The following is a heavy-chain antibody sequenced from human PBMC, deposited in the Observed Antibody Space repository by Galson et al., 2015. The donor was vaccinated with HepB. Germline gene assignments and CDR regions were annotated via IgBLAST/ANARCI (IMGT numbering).Heavy chain of an antibody. CDR1: GFTFSNYA. D-gene: IGHD1-1*01. CDR3: ARADRTTNWSPEY. V-gene: IGHV3-13*01. Sequence: SLRLSCAASGFTFSNYAMYWVRQSLDKGLEWVSAIGGGGETKHSASGVGRITIFTANAKKPFYLQMNGLRAGDTAVYYCARADRTTNWSPEYWGQGTLVTVSS. J-gene: IGHJ4*02. CDR2: IGGGGET.